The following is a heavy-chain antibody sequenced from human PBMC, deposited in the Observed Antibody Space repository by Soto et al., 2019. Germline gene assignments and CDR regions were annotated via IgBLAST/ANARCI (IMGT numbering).Heavy chain of an antibody. D-gene: IGHD3-3*01. CDR1: GYTFTSYG. V-gene: IGHV1-18*01. J-gene: IGHJ5*02. CDR3: AREYDFWSGGWFDP. Sequence: ASVKVSCKASGYTFTSYGISWVLQAPGQGLEWMGWISAYNGNTNYAQKLQGRVTMTTDTSTSTAYMELRSLRSDDTAVYYCAREYDFWSGGWFDPWGQGTLVTVSS. CDR2: ISAYNGNT.